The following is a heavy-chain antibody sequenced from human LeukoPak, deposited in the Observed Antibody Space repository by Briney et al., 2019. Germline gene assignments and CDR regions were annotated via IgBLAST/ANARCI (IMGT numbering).Heavy chain of an antibody. V-gene: IGHV3-30*03. Sequence: GGSLRLSCAASGFTFSSYGMPWVRQAPGKGLEWVAVISYDGSNKYYADSVKGRFTISRDNSKNTLYLQMNSLRAEDTAVYYCATSGDDYYDSSGYYGYYFDYWGQGTLVTVSS. J-gene: IGHJ4*02. CDR3: ATSGDDYYDSSGYYGYYFDY. CDR1: GFTFSSYG. D-gene: IGHD3-22*01. CDR2: ISYDGSNK.